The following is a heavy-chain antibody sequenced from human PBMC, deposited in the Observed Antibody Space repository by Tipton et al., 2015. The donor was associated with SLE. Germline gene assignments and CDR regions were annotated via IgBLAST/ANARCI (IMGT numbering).Heavy chain of an antibody. CDR2: LDYIGST. D-gene: IGHD3-10*01. J-gene: IGHJ4*02. V-gene: IGHV4-39*07. Sequence: TLSLTCTVSGGSISSTSYYWGWFRQPPGKGLEWIGCLDYIGSTYYNPSLKSRVTISVDTSKNQFSLKLSSVTAADTAVYYCATALLVQGVIMGFDYWGQGTLVTVSS. CDR1: GGSISSTSYY. CDR3: ATALLVQGVIMGFDY.